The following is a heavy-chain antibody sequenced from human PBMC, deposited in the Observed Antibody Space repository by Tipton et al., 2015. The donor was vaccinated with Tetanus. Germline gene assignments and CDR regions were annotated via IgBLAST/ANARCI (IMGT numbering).Heavy chain of an antibody. CDR1: GGPISSGDYY. CDR2: MFYSGSA. V-gene: IGHV4-30-4*01. CDR3: ARGPTATSDY. D-gene: IGHD4-17*01. J-gene: IGHJ4*02. Sequence: TLSLTCTVSGGPISSGDYYWSWIRQPPGKGLEWIGYMFYSGSAYYNPSLKSRITISMDTSRNQFSLNLSSVTAADTAVYYCARGPTATSDYWGQGTLVTVSS.